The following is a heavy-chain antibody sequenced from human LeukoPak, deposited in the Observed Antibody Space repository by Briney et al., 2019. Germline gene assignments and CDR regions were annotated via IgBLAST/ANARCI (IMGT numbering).Heavy chain of an antibody. V-gene: IGHV3-7*01. CDR2: INQDGSEK. Sequence: GGSLRLSCAASGTAFDSHYMTWVRQTPEKGLEWVANINQDGSEKNYVDSVKGRFTISRDNAKKSLYLQMNSLRAEDTAVYYCASAAGWESAYWGQGTLVTVSS. J-gene: IGHJ4*02. CDR1: GTAFDSHY. CDR3: ASAAGWESAY. D-gene: IGHD1-26*01.